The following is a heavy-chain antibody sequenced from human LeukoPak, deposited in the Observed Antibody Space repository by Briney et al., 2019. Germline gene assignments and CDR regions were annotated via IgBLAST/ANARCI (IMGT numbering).Heavy chain of an antibody. CDR3: ARELVVGPAEYFQN. V-gene: IGHV3-7*01. J-gene: IGHJ1*01. CDR2: INKDGSEK. Sequence: GGSLRLSCAASGFTFSSYWMSWVRQTPGTGLEWVANINKDGSEKYYMDSVRGRFTISRDNARNSLSLQMNSLRVEDTAVYYCARELVVGPAEYFQNWGQGTLVTVSS. D-gene: IGHD2-8*02. CDR1: GFTFSSYW.